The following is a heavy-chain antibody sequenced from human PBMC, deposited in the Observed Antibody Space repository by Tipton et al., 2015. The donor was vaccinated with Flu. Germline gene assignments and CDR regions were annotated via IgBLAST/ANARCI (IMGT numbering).Heavy chain of an antibody. CDR3: AKDLEGGGAAPTD. J-gene: IGHJ4*02. Sequence: RSLRLSCAVSGFTFSNHGMHWVRQAPGKGLEWVAVISYDGYNKNYADSVKGRFIIPRDNSKNTVHLQMDSLRAEDTAVYYCAKDLEGGGAAPTDWGQGTLVTVSS. D-gene: IGHD3-16*01. CDR1: GFTFSNHG. CDR2: ISYDGYNK. V-gene: IGHV3-30*18.